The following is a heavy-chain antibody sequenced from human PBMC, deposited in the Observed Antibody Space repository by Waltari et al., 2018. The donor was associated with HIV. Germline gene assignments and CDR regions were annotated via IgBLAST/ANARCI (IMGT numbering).Heavy chain of an antibody. CDR3: LSDRGF. D-gene: IGHD5-12*01. CDR2: VDPETGDT. J-gene: IGHJ4*02. Sequence: EVVLSQSGTQVVKPRTLLTFACRVPAYKFTSFFLHWMKTAPTTTFEWLGRVDPETGDTVYGDHFQARVTITVDSSLKTSFLKITNLTSDDSAVYYCLSDRGFWGQGSQVTV. V-gene: IGHV1-69-2*01. CDR1: AYKFTSFF.